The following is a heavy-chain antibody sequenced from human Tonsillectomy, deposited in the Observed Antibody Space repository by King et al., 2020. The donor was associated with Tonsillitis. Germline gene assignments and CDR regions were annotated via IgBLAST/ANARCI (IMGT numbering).Heavy chain of an antibody. CDR2: ISGSGRAT. D-gene: IGHD4-23*01. CDR1: GFTFSSYA. V-gene: IGHV3-23*04. CDR3: TKNPLPTTVVTRIDY. Sequence: VQLVESGGGFVQPGGSLRLSCAASGFTFSSYAMNWVRQSPGKVMEWGSAISGSGRATYYTNSVKVRFTLPRNNSKNTLSLLMNSLRAQDTAVYYCTKNPLPTTVVTRIDYWGQGALVTVSS. J-gene: IGHJ4*02.